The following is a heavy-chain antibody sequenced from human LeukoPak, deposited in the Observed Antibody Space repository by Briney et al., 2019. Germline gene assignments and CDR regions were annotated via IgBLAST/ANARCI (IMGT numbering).Heavy chain of an antibody. CDR3: ARRGYCSSTSCQPFDY. J-gene: IGHJ4*02. Sequence: PSETLSLTCAVSGYSISSGYYWGWIRQPPGKGLEWIGSIYHSGSTYYNPSLKSQVTISVDTSKNQFSLKLSSVTAADTAVYYCARRGYCSSTSCQPFDYWGQGTLVTVSS. CDR2: IYHSGST. CDR1: GYSISSGYY. D-gene: IGHD2-2*03. V-gene: IGHV4-38-2*01.